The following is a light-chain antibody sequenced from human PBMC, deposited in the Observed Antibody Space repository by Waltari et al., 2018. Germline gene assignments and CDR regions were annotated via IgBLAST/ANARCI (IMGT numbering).Light chain of an antibody. V-gene: IGLV2-11*01. Sequence: QAALTQPPSVSGSPGQSVTVSCTGTSSDIGGYNYVSWYQQHPGKAPKLMIHDVSQRPSGVSDRFSGSKSGNTASLTISGLQAEDEADYYCSSYAGSNTLVFGGGTRLTVL. CDR2: DVS. J-gene: IGLJ2*01. CDR3: SSYAGSNTLV. CDR1: SSDIGGYNY.